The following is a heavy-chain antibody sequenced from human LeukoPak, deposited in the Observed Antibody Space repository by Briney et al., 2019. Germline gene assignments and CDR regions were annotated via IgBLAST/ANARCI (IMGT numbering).Heavy chain of an antibody. D-gene: IGHD1-1*01. J-gene: IGHJ4*02. CDR1: GGSISSSSYF. CDR2: IYYSGST. V-gene: IGHV4-39*07. CDR3: AREGSDPLGERPTDFDY. Sequence: SETLSLTCSVSGGSISSSSYFWGWIRQPPEKGLEWIGSIYYSGSTYYNPSLKSRVTISVDTSKNQFSLKLSSVTAADTAVYYCAREGSDPLGERPTDFDYWGQGTLVTVSS.